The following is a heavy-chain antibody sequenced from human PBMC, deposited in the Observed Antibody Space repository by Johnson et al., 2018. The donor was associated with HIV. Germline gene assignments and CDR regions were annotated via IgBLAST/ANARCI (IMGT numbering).Heavy chain of an antibody. CDR3: AKALGWELSI. CDR1: GFTFSSYA. J-gene: IGHJ3*02. CDR2: ISYDGGNK. D-gene: IGHD1-26*01. V-gene: IGHV3-30*04. Sequence: QVQLVESGGGVVQPGRSLRLSCAASGFTFSSYAMHWVRQAPGKGLEWVAVISYDGGNKYYADSVKGRFTISRDNSKNTLYLQMNSLRAEDTAVYYCAKALGWELSIWGQGTMVTVSS.